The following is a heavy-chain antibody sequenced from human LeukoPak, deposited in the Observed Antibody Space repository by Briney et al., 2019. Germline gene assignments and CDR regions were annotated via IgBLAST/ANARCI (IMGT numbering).Heavy chain of an antibody. CDR2: ISDSSSYT. Sequence: GGSLRLSCAASGFTFDDYGMSWVRQAPGKGLEWVSYISDSSSYTNYADSVKGRFTISRDNAKNSLYLQINSLRAEDTAVYYCARGHFGLDVWGQGTTVTVSS. CDR3: ARGHFGLDV. J-gene: IGHJ6*02. CDR1: GFTFDDYG. V-gene: IGHV3-11*06.